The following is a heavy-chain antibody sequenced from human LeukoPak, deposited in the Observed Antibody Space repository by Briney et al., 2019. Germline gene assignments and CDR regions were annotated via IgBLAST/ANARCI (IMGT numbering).Heavy chain of an antibody. Sequence: SVNVSCKASGGTFSSYAISWVRQAPGQGLEWMGRIIPIFGTANYLQKFQGRVTITTDESTSTAYMELSRLRSEDTAVYYCARVRGYCDSSGYPSDYFQHWGQGTLVTVSS. D-gene: IGHD3-22*01. J-gene: IGHJ1*01. V-gene: IGHV1-69*05. CDR2: IIPIFGTA. CDR1: GGTFSSYA. CDR3: ARVRGYCDSSGYPSDYFQH.